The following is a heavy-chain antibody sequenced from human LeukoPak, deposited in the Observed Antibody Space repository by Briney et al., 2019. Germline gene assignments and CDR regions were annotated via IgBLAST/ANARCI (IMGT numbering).Heavy chain of an antibody. J-gene: IGHJ4*02. CDR2: INPNSGGT. V-gene: IGHV1-2*02. Sequence: WASVKVSCKASGYTFTGYYMHWVRQAPGQGLEWMGWINPNSGGTNYAQKFQGRVTMTRDTSISTAYMELSRLRSDDTAVYYCARVWSRSVVAAKGYWGQGTLVTVSS. CDR3: ARVWSRSVVAAKGY. D-gene: IGHD2-15*01. CDR1: GYTFTGYY.